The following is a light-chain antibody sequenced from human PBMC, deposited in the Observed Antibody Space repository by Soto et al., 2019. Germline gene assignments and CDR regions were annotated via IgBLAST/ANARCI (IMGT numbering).Light chain of an antibody. CDR1: QGIGND. V-gene: IGKV1-6*01. Sequence: AIQMTQSPSSLSASVGDRVTITCRASQGIGNDLGWYQQKSGKAPKLLIYAASNLQSGVPSRFSGSGSGTDFTLTISGLQHEDVATYYCLQDNNYPLTFGGGTKVDIK. J-gene: IGKJ4*01. CDR3: LQDNNYPLT. CDR2: AAS.